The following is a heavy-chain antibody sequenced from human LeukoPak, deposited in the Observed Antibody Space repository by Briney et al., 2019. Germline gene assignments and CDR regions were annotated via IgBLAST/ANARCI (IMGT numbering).Heavy chain of an antibody. D-gene: IGHD6-13*01. CDR2: INHSGST. J-gene: IGHJ4*02. CDR3: ARGPPPLAAAVFDY. Sequence: SETLSLTCAVYGGSFSGYYWSWIRQPPGKGLEWIGEINHSGSTNYNPSLKSRVTISVDTSKNQFSLKLSSVTAADTAVYYCARGPPPLAAAVFDYWGQGTLVTVSS. V-gene: IGHV4-34*01. CDR1: GGSFSGYY.